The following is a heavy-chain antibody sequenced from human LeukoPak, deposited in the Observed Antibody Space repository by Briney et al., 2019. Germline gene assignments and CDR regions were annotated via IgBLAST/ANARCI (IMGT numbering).Heavy chain of an antibody. CDR2: ISAYNGDT. V-gene: IGHV1-18*01. J-gene: IGHJ6*02. Sequence: ASVKVSCMDSRYTFTRYGISWVRQAPGQGVEGMGWISAYNGDTNYAQKLQGRVNMTTDTSTSTAYMERRSLRSDDTAVYYCARAVDTAMVFYYYYGMDGWGQGTTVTVSS. D-gene: IGHD5-18*01. CDR3: ARAVDTAMVFYYYYGMDG. CDR1: RYTFTRYG.